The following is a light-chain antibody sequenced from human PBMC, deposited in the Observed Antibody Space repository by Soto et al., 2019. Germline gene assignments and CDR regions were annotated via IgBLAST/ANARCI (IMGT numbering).Light chain of an antibody. CDR1: QSVSYY. CDR3: QQYDSSPRT. V-gene: IGKV3-20*01. J-gene: IGKJ1*01. CDR2: GAS. Sequence: IVLTQSPGTLSLSPGEIATLSCRASQSVSYYLAWYQQKPGQAPRLLIYGASSRATGIPDRFSGSGSGTDFTLTISRLEPEDFAVYYCQQYDSSPRTFGQGTKVDI.